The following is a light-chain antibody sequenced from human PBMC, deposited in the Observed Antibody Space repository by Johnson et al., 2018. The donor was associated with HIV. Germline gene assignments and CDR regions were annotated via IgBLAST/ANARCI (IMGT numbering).Light chain of an antibody. CDR1: SSNIGNNY. J-gene: IGLJ1*01. Sequence: SVLTQPPSVSAAPGQKVTISCSGSSSNIGNNYVSWYQQLPGTAPKLLIYENNKRPSGIPDRFSGSKSGTSATLGITGLQTGDEADYYCGTWDSSLSVDVCGTGTKVTVL. V-gene: IGLV1-51*02. CDR3: GTWDSSLSVDV. CDR2: ENN.